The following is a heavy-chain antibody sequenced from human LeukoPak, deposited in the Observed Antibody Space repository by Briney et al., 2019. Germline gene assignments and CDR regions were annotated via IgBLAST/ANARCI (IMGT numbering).Heavy chain of an antibody. CDR2: ISGGGGDI. CDR1: GFTFNLYG. J-gene: IGHJ4*02. CDR3: AEVARSGY. Sequence: GGSLRLSCAASGFTFNLYGTSWVRQAPGKGLEWVSVISGGGGDIYYADSVKGRFTISRDNSKNMLYLQMNSLRAEDTAVYYCAEVARSGYWGQGTLVTVSS. V-gene: IGHV3-23*01.